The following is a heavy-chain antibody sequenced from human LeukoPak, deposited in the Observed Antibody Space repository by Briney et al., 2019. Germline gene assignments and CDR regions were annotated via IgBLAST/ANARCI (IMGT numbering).Heavy chain of an antibody. Sequence: GGSLRLSCAASGFTFSSYAMSWVRQAPGKGLEWVSAISGSGGSTYYADSVRGRFTAFRDNSKNTLFLLLDSLRAEDTAIYYCARTLWRLTLLSSDYWGQGTLVTVSS. CDR2: ISGSGGST. CDR3: ARTLWRLTLLSSDY. J-gene: IGHJ4*02. V-gene: IGHV3-23*01. D-gene: IGHD2-21*01. CDR1: GFTFSSYA.